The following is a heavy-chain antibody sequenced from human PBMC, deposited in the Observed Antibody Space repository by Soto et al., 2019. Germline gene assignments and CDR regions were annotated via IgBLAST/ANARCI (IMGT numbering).Heavy chain of an antibody. CDR3: AREGIYYDSSGYYSFLDY. Sequence: SETLSLTCTVSGGSISSYYWSWIRQPPGKGLEWIGYIYYSGSTNYNPSLKSRVTISVDTSKNQFSLKLSSVTAADTAVYYCAREGIYYDSSGYYSFLDYWGQGTLVTVSS. CDR1: GGSISSYY. J-gene: IGHJ4*02. V-gene: IGHV4-59*01. D-gene: IGHD3-22*01. CDR2: IYYSGST.